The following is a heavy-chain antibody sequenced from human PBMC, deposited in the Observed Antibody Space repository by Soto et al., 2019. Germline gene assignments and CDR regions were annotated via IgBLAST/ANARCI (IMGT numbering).Heavy chain of an antibody. CDR1: GFTFSNNG. J-gene: IGHJ4*02. CDR3: AMDLYGGSSRFGY. V-gene: IGHV3-30*03. D-gene: IGHD2-15*01. Sequence: QVQLVESGGGVVQPGRSLRLSCVASGFTFSNNGIHWVRQAPGKGLEWVAVISSDGSKKYYADSVKGRFTISRDNSKNSLYLKMNSLRAEDTAVYYCAMDLYGGSSRFGYWGQGTLVTVSS. CDR2: ISSDGSKK.